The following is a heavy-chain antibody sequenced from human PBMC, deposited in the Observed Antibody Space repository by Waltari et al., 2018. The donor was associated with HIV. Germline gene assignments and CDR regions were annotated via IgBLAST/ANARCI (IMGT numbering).Heavy chain of an antibody. CDR2: IYYSGNT. CDR1: SGSVSSSEYY. V-gene: IGHV4-39*01. D-gene: IGHD3-16*01. Sequence: QLQLRESGPGLLNSSETLSLTCSVSSGSVSSSEYYWGWIRQPPGKGLEWIGSIYYSGNTFYSSSLKNRVTISVDKSKNQVSLKLNSVTVADTATYYCARHVVITFRGVSGRPHWGQGTLVIVSS. CDR3: ARHVVITFRGVSGRPH. J-gene: IGHJ4*02.